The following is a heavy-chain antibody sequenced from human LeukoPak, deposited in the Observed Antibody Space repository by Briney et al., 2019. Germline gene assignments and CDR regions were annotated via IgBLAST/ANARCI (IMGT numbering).Heavy chain of an antibody. CDR2: IYYSGST. Sequence: SETLSLTCTVSGGSISSGDYYWSWIRQPPGKGLEWIGYIYYSGSTYYNPSLKSRVTISVDTSKNQFSLKLSSVTAADTAVYYCASSTSFYYASLSFDYWGQGTLVTVSP. V-gene: IGHV4-30-4*01. J-gene: IGHJ4*02. CDR1: GGSISSGDYY. CDR3: ASSTSFYYASLSFDY. D-gene: IGHD3-22*01.